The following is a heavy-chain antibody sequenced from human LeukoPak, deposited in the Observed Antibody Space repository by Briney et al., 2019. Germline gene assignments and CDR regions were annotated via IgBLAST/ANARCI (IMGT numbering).Heavy chain of an antibody. V-gene: IGHV3-53*01. J-gene: IGHJ4*02. CDR2: IYSGGST. CDR1: GFIVSSKY. CDR3: ARAGPIDY. Sequence: PGGSLRLSCAASGFIVSSKYMSWVRQAPGKGLEWVSVIYSGGSTYYAASVEGRFTISTDNSKNTVYLQMNILRVDNTAVYCCARAGPIDYWGQGTLVTVSS.